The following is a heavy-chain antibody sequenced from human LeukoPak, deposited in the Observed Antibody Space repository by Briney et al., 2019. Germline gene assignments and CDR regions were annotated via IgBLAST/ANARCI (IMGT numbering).Heavy chain of an antibody. CDR2: ISSSGSTI. D-gene: IGHD2-2*01. Sequence: GGSLRLSCAASGFTFSSYEMNWVRQAPGKGLEWVSYISSSGSTICYADSVKGRFTISRDNAKNSLYLQMNSLRAEDTAVYYCARGCSSTSCYGDWFDPWGQGTLVTVSS. J-gene: IGHJ5*02. V-gene: IGHV3-48*03. CDR3: ARGCSSTSCYGDWFDP. CDR1: GFTFSSYE.